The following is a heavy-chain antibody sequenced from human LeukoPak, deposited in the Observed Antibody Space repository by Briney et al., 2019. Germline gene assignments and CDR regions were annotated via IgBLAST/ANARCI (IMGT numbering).Heavy chain of an antibody. CDR3: ARGSKSSSWYHP. CDR1: GGSISSSSYY. CDR2: IYYSGST. V-gene: IGHV4-39*01. D-gene: IGHD6-13*01. J-gene: IGHJ5*02. Sequence: SETLFLTCTVSGGSISSSSYYWGWIRQPPGKGLEWIGSIYYSGSTYYNPSLKSRVTISVDTSKNQFSLKLSSVTAADTAVYYCARGSKSSSWYHPWGQGTLVTVSS.